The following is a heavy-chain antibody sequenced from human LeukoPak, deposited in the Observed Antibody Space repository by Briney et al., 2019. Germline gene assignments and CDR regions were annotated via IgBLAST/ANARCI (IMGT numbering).Heavy chain of an antibody. J-gene: IGHJ4*02. Sequence: SETLSLTCTVSGGSISSYYWSWIRQPPGKGLEWIGYIYTSGSTNYNPSLKSRVTISVDTSKNQFSLKLSSVTAADTAVYYCATSSTTGIAAAAFDYWGQGTLVTVSS. D-gene: IGHD6-13*01. CDR1: GGSISSYY. CDR2: IYTSGST. CDR3: ATSSTTGIAAAAFDY. V-gene: IGHV4-4*09.